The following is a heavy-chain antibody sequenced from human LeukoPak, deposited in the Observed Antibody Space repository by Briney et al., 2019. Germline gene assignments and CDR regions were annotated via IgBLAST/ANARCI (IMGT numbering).Heavy chain of an antibody. J-gene: IGHJ6*03. CDR2: ISSSGRTR. Sequence: GGSLRLSCAASGFTFSPYNLNWVRQAPGKGLEWVSHISSSGRTRYYAASVKGRFTISRDNAKNSLYLQMNSLRAEDTAVYYCAGPPDIVVIPAAVTDYYYMDVWGKGTTVTVSS. D-gene: IGHD2-2*01. CDR3: AGPPDIVVIPAAVTDYYYMDV. V-gene: IGHV3-48*04. CDR1: GFTFSPYN.